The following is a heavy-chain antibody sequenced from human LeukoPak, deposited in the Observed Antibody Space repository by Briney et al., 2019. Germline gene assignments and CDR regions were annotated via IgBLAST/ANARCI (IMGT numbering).Heavy chain of an antibody. Sequence: SETLSLTCTVSGGSISSGGYYWSWIRQHPGKGLEWIGYIYYSGSTYYNPSLKSRVTISVDTSKNQFSLKLSSVTAADTAVYYCARGVRDIVVVVAAYFDYWGQGTLVTVSS. CDR3: ARGVRDIVVVVAAYFDY. J-gene: IGHJ4*02. CDR2: IYYSGST. D-gene: IGHD2-15*01. CDR1: GGSISSGGYY. V-gene: IGHV4-31*03.